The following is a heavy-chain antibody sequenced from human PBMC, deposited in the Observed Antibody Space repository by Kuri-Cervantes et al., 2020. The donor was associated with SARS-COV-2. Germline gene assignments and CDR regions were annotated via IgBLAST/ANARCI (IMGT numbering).Heavy chain of an antibody. V-gene: IGHV4-59*01. J-gene: IGHJ4*02. D-gene: IGHD3-16*01. CDR2: IYYSGST. CDR3: ARAFEGEGYFDY. Sequence: ESLKISCTVSGGSISSYYWSWIRQPPGKGLEWIGYIYYSGSTNYNPSLKSRVTISVDTSKNQFSLKLSSVTAADTAVYYCARAFEGEGYFDYWGQGTLVTVSS. CDR1: GGSISSYY.